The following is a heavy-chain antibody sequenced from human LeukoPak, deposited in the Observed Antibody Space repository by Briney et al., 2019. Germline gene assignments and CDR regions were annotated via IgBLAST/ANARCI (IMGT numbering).Heavy chain of an antibody. V-gene: IGHV4-59*01. Sequence: SETLSLTCTVSGGSISSYYWSWIRQPPGKGLEWIGYIYYSGSTNYNPSLKSRVTISVDTSKNQFSLKLSSVTAADTAVYYCARDLGYCSGGSCYSDPYYYYGMDVWGQGTTATVSS. CDR3: ARDLGYCSGGSCYSDPYYYYGMDV. CDR1: GGSISSYY. CDR2: IYYSGST. J-gene: IGHJ6*02. D-gene: IGHD2-15*01.